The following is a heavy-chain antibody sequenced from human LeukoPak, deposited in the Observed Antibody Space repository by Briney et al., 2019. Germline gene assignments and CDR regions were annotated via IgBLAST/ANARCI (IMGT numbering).Heavy chain of an antibody. J-gene: IGHJ6*03. CDR2: ISGSGGST. CDR1: GFTFSSYA. D-gene: IGHD2-15*01. Sequence: GGSLRLSCAASGFTFSSYAMSWVRQAPGKGLEWVSAISGSGGSTYYADSVKGRFTISRDNSKNTLYLQMNSLRAEDTAVYYCAKKGKYCSCGSCYGYYYYMDVWGKGTTVTVSS. CDR3: AKKGKYCSCGSCYGYYYYMDV. V-gene: IGHV3-23*01.